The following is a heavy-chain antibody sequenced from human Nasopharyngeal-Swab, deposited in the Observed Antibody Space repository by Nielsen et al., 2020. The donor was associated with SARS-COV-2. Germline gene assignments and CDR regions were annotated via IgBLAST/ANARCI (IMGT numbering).Heavy chain of an antibody. CDR3: AKKTQSRFLGYMDV. J-gene: IGHJ6*03. Sequence: GESLKISCAASGFTFSSYGMHWVRQAPGKGLEWVAFIRYDGSNKYYADSVKGRFTMSRDNSKNTLYLQMNSLRAEDTAVYYCAKKTQSRFLGYMDVWGKGTTVTVSS. V-gene: IGHV3-30*02. CDR2: IRYDGSNK. CDR1: GFTFSSYG. D-gene: IGHD3-3*01.